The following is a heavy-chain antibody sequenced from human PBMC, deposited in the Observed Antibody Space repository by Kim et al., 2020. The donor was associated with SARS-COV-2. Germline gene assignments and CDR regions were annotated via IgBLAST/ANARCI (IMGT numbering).Heavy chain of an antibody. J-gene: IGHJ4*02. D-gene: IGHD6-13*01. CDR1: GYTFTSYD. CDR3: ARVSSSWYWEGRYYDY. V-gene: IGHV1-8*01. Sequence: ASVKVSCKASGYTFTSYDINWVRQATGQGLEWMGWMNPNSGNTGYAQKFQGRVTMTRNTSISTAYMELSSLRSEDTAVYYCARVSSSWYWEGRYYDYWGQGTLVTVSS. CDR2: MNPNSGNT.